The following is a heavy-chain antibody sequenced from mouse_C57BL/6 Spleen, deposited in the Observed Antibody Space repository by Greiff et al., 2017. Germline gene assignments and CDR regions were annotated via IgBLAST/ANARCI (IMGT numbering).Heavy chain of an antibody. V-gene: IGHV1-39*01. J-gene: IGHJ4*01. CDR3: ARLAQLRIYYAMDY. D-gene: IGHD3-1*01. CDR2: INPNYGTT. CDR1: GYSFTDYN. Sequence: EVQLQQSGPELVKPGASVKISCTASGYSFTDYNMNWVKQSNGKSLEWIGVINPNYGTTSYNQKFKGKATLTVDQSSSTAYMQLNSLTSEDSAVYYCARLAQLRIYYAMDYWGQGTSVTVAS.